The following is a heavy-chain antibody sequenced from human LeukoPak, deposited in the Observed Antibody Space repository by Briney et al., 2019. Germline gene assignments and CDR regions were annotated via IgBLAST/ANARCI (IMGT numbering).Heavy chain of an antibody. CDR1: GGTFSSYA. V-gene: IGHV1-69*13. CDR3: ARGSIVGATADY. CDR2: IIPIFGTA. D-gene: IGHD1-26*01. Sequence: SVKVSCKASGGTFSSYAISWVRQAPGQGLEWMGGIIPIFGTANYARKFQGRVTITADESTSTAYMELSSLRSEDTAVYYCARGSIVGATADYWGQGTLVTVSS. J-gene: IGHJ4*02.